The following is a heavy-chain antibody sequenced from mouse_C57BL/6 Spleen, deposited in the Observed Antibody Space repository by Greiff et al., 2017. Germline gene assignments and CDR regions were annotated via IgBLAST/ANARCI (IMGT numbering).Heavy chain of an antibody. V-gene: IGHV1-61*01. CDR1: GYTFTSYW. CDR3: ARYYDYHYAFDY. J-gene: IGHJ4*01. CDR2: IYPSDSET. Sequence: QVQLQQSGAELLRPGSAVKLSCKATGYTFTSYWVDWVMQRPGQGLEWIGDIYPSDSETHYNQKFKDKATYTVEKSSSTAYMQLSSLTSEDSAFYYCARYYDYHYAFDYWRPCTSVPFSS. D-gene: IGHD2-4*01.